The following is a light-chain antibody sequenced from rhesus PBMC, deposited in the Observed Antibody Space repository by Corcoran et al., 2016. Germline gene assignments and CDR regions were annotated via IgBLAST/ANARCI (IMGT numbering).Light chain of an antibody. CDR2: DAS. J-gene: IGKJ1*01. CDR1: QAISND. Sequence: DIQMTQSPSSLSASVGDRVTITCQASQAISNDLAWYQQKPGKVPELLIFDASTLQSGVPSRFSGSGSGTDFILTISSLQPEDFATYYCQHGYDIPWTFGQGSKVEIK. CDR3: QHGYDIPWT. V-gene: IGKV1-25*01.